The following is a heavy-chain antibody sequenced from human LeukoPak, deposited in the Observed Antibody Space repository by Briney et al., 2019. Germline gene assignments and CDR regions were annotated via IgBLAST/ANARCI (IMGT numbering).Heavy chain of an antibody. J-gene: IGHJ4*02. Sequence: GGSLRLSCAASGFTVSSNYMSWVRQAPGKGLEWVSVIYSGGSTYYADSVKGRFTISRDNSKNTLYLQMNSLRAEGTAVYYCARIRLDSSGYPDYWGQGTLVTVSS. CDR1: GFTVSSNY. D-gene: IGHD3-22*01. V-gene: IGHV3-66*01. CDR2: IYSGGST. CDR3: ARIRLDSSGYPDY.